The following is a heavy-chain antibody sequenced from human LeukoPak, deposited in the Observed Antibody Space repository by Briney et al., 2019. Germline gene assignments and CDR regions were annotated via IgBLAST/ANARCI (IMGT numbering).Heavy chain of an antibody. CDR2: IYRDGET. CDR1: GFTVSGSY. J-gene: IGHJ4*02. V-gene: IGHV3-53*01. D-gene: IGHD2-15*01. CDR3: GRGYCAVTDCHGGWWFHL. Sequence: PGGSLRLSCVASGFTVSGSYLSSVRQAPGEELEWVSVIYRDGETYYAGSVKGRFTISRDTSKNTVYLQMTNLRVAGTAVYFCGRGYCAVTDCHGGWWFHLWGRGTLVSVS.